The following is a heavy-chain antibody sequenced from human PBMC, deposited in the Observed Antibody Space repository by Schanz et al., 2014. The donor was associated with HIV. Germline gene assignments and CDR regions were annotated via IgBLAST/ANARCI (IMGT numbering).Heavy chain of an antibody. CDR1: GYTFTSYG. V-gene: IGHV1-18*01. CDR3: ARESNPYDILTDLYGMDV. Sequence: QVHLVQSGAEVKKPGASVKVSCKASGYTFTSYGISWVRQAPGQGLEWMGWISAYNGNTNYAQKLQGRVTMTTDTSTSTAYMELNSLRSDDTTVYYCARESNPYDILTDLYGMDVWGQGTTVTVSS. D-gene: IGHD3-9*01. J-gene: IGHJ6*02. CDR2: ISAYNGNT.